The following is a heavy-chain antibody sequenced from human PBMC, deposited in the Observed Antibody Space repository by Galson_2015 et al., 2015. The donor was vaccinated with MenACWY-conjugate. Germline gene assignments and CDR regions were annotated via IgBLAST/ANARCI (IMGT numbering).Heavy chain of an antibody. CDR3: AVDVPVVVVPAAIEHYYYYGMDV. V-gene: IGHV4-38-2*01. D-gene: IGHD2-2*01. CDR1: GYY. CDR2: IYHSGST. J-gene: IGHJ6*02. Sequence: GYYWGWIRQPPGKGLEWIGSIYHSGSTYYNPSLKSRVTISVDTSKNQFSLKLSSVTAADTAVYYCAVDVPVVVVPAAIEHYYYYGMDVWGQGTTVTVSS.